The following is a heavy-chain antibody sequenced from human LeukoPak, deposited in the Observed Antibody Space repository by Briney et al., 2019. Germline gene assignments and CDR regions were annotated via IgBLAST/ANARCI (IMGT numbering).Heavy chain of an antibody. Sequence: GGSLRLSCAASGFSLSSYGMNWVRQAPGKGLEWVGGIKFDGIQEFYADSVKGRFTVSKDTSKNTLHLQMDSLRVEDTAVYYCASGSLGHYYDSSGYEYWGQGTLVTVSS. CDR3: ASGSLGHYYDSSGYEY. CDR2: IKFDGIQE. CDR1: GFSLSSYG. V-gene: IGHV3-33*05. D-gene: IGHD3-22*01. J-gene: IGHJ4*02.